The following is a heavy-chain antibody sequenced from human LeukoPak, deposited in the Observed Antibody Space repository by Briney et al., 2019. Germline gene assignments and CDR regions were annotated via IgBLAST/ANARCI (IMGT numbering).Heavy chain of an antibody. CDR1: GYTFTSYG. D-gene: IGHD3-9*01. CDR2: VSTYNGNT. J-gene: IGHJ4*02. Sequence: ASVKVSFKASGYTFTSYGISWVRQAPGQGLEWVGWVSTYNGNTNYAQNLQGRVTMTTDRSTSTAYMELRSLTSDDTAVYYCARDRATLRGNNYDLLTGYYTGWDYWAQGTLVSVSS. CDR3: ARDRATLRGNNYDLLTGYYTGWDY. V-gene: IGHV1-18*01.